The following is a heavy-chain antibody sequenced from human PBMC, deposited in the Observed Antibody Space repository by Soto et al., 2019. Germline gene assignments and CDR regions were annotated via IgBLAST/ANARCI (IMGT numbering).Heavy chain of an antibody. J-gene: IGHJ4*02. V-gene: IGHV4-31*03. CDR3: ARDNGVRGFDL. D-gene: IGHD3-10*01. CDR2: IYYSGST. Sequence: QVQLLESGPGLVKPSQTLSLTCTVSGGSISSGAYHWAWIRHHPGKGLEWIGYIYYSGSTYYNASLMSRATISVDTSKNQFSLKLSSVTAADTAVYHCARDNGVRGFDLWGQGTLVTVSS. CDR1: GGSISSGAYH.